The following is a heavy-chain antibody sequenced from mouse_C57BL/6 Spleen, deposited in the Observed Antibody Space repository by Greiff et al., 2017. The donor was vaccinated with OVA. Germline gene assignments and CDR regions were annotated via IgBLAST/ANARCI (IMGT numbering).Heavy chain of an antibody. CDR1: GFTFSDYG. Sequence: EVMLVESGGGLVKPGGSLKLSCAASGFTFSDYGMHWVRQAPEKGLEWVAYISSGGSTIYYADTVKGRFTISRDKAKNTLCLQMNSLRSEDTAMYYCERTGDSSGLAMDYWGQGTSVTVSS. CDR3: ERTGDSSGLAMDY. D-gene: IGHD3-1*01. J-gene: IGHJ4*01. CDR2: ISSGGSTI. V-gene: IGHV5-17*01.